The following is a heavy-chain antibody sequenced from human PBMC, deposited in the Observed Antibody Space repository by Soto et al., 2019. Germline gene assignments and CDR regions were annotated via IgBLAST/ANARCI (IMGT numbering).Heavy chain of an antibody. Sequence: QMQLVQSGPEVKKPGTSVKVSCKASGFTFTSSAVQWVRQARGQRLEWIGWIVVGSGNTNYAQKVQDGXTIXXDMSTSTXYMEXXSLXXEDTAVYYCXSVGYCSGGSCPWGQGTLVTVSS. V-gene: IGHV1-58*01. CDR3: XSVGYCSGGSCP. CDR2: IVVGSGNT. CDR1: GFTFTSSA. D-gene: IGHD2-15*01. J-gene: IGHJ5*02.